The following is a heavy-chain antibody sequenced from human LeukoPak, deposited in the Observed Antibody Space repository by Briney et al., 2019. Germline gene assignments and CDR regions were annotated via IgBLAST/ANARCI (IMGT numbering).Heavy chain of an antibody. CDR3: ARERRSSWLPDAFDI. Sequence: GGSLRLSCAASGFTFSDYYMSWIRQAPGKGLEWVSAISGRAGNSYYRDSVEGRFIISRDNSKNILYLQMNSLRAEDSAEYFCARERRSSWLPDAFDIWGQGTMVTVSS. D-gene: IGHD6-13*01. CDR1: GFTFSDYY. CDR2: ISGRAGNS. V-gene: IGHV3-23*01. J-gene: IGHJ3*02.